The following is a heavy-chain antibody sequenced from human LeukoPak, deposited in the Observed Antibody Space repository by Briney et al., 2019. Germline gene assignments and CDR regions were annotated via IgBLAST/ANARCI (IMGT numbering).Heavy chain of an antibody. J-gene: IGHJ1*01. CDR3: AIFQISTRWPEYFQH. V-gene: IGHV3-23*01. Sequence: SGGSLRLSCAASGFTFSSHGMIWVRQAPGKGRVGVSAISGSGGSTDYGDSVKGRFTISRDNSKNTLYLQMNSLRAEDTAIYYCAIFQISTRWPEYFQHWGQGTLVTVSS. CDR1: GFTFSSHG. CDR2: ISGSGGST. D-gene: IGHD2-15*01.